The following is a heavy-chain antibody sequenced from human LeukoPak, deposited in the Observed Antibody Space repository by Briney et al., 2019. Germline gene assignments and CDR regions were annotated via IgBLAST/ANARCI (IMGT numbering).Heavy chain of an antibody. CDR3: ATIAAAGTSDFDY. CDR2: VNPNSGGT. V-gene: IGHV1-2*06. Sequence: ASVKVSCKASGYTFTGYYMHWVRQAPGQGLERMGRVNPNSGGTNYAQKFQGRVTMTRDTSISTAYMELSRLRSDDTAVYYCATIAAAGTSDFDYWGQGTLVTVSS. D-gene: IGHD6-13*01. CDR1: GYTFTGYY. J-gene: IGHJ4*02.